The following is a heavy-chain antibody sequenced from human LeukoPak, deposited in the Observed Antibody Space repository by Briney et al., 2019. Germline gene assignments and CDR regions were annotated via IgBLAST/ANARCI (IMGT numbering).Heavy chain of an antibody. CDR2: INPNNGGT. V-gene: IGHV1-2*04. Sequence: ASVKVSCKASGYTFTGYYMHWVRQAPGQGLEWMGWINPNNGGTNYAQKLQGWVTMTRDTSISTAYMELSRLRSDDTAVYYCARGGQLRGLYAFDIWGQGTMVTVSS. J-gene: IGHJ3*02. D-gene: IGHD4-17*01. CDR3: ARGGQLRGLYAFDI. CDR1: GYTFTGYY.